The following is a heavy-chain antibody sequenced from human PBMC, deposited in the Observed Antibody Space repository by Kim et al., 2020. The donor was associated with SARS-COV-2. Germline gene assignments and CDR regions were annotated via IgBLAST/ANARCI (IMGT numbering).Heavy chain of an antibody. CDR2: IYYTGST. CDR1: GGPISTGGFY. V-gene: IGHV4-31*03. Sequence: SETLSLTCTVSGGPISTGGFYWTWLRQFPGKGLEWIGYIYYTGSTYYSPSLKSRVTISLDTSKNQFSLKLNSVTAADTAVYYCARDGSGDETGGFDSWG. D-gene: IGHD5-12*01. J-gene: IGHJ4*01. CDR3: ARDGSGDETGGFDS.